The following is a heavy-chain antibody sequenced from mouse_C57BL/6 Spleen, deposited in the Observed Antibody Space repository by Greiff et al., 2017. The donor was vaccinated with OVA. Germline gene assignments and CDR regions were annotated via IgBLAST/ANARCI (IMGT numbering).Heavy chain of an antibody. J-gene: IGHJ2*01. CDR3: ARRDYYGSTFDY. CDR1: GYTFTSYW. D-gene: IGHD1-1*01. V-gene: IGHV1-59*01. CDR2: IDPSDSYT. Sequence: QVQLQQPGAELVRPGTSVKLSCKASGYTFTSYWMHWVKQRPGQGLEWIGVIDPSDSYTNYNQKFKGKATLTVDTSSSTAYMQLSSLTSEESAVYYCARRDYYGSTFDYWGQGTTLTVSS.